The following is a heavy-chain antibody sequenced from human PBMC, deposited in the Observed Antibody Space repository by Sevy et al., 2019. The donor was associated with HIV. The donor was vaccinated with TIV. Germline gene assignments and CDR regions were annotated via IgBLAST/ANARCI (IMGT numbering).Heavy chain of an antibody. J-gene: IGHJ4*02. CDR1: GFTFSTYW. V-gene: IGHV3-7*03. Sequence: GGSLRLSCAASGFTFSTYWMSWVRQAPGKGLEWVANINQDGSEKYYVDSVKGRFTISRDNAKRSLYLQMNSLRAEDTAVYYCAGDFNPDDFWSGYPGYWGQGTLVTVSS. D-gene: IGHD3-3*01. CDR2: INQDGSEK. CDR3: AGDFNPDDFWSGYPGY.